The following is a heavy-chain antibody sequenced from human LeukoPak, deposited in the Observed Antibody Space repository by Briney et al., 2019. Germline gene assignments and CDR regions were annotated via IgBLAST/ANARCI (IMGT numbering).Heavy chain of an antibody. D-gene: IGHD3-22*01. Sequence: GGSLRLSCAASGFTFSSYGMHRVRQAPGKGLEWVAVIWYDGSNKYYADSVKGRFTISRDNSKNTLYLQMNSLRAEDTAVYYCARDGDYYDSSGYVLAYWGQGTLVTVSS. V-gene: IGHV3-33*01. CDR2: IWYDGSNK. J-gene: IGHJ4*02. CDR1: GFTFSSYG. CDR3: ARDGDYYDSSGYVLAY.